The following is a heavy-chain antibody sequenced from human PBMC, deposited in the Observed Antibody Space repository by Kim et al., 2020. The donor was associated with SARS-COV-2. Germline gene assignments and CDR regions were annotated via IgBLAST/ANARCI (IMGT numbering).Heavy chain of an antibody. CDR3: ARAEGMATITGGTDYGMDV. Sequence: SVKVSCKASGGTFSSYAISWVRQAPGQGLEWMGGIIPIFGTANYAQKFQGRVTITADESTSTAYMELSSLRSEDTAVYYCARAEGMATITGGTDYGMDVWGQGTTVTVSS. J-gene: IGHJ6*02. D-gene: IGHD5-12*01. V-gene: IGHV1-69*13. CDR2: IIPIFGTA. CDR1: GGTFSSYA.